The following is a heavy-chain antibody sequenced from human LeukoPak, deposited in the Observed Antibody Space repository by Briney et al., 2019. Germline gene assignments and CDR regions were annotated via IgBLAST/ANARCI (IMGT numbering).Heavy chain of an antibody. CDR3: ARGRGGSGRYYFYYYYYMDA. D-gene: IGHD3-10*01. V-gene: IGHV1-8*01. CDR1: GYTFTSYD. J-gene: IGHJ6*03. Sequence: ASVKVSCKASGYTFTSYDINWVRQATGQGLEWMGWMNPNSGNTGYAQKFQGRVTMTRNTSISTAYMELSSLRSEDTAVYYCARGRGGSGRYYFYYYYYMDAWGKGTTVTISS. CDR2: MNPNSGNT.